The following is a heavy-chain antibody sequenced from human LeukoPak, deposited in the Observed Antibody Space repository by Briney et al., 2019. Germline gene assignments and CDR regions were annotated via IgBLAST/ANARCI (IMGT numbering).Heavy chain of an antibody. CDR3: ARDKMGAAGRLGWFDP. Sequence: ASVKVSCKASGYTFTDYYMHWVRQAPGQGLGWMGGINPNSGGTKYAQKFQGRVTMTRDTSISTAYMELSGLRSDDTAVYYCARDKMGAAGRLGWFDPWGQGTLVTVSS. D-gene: IGHD6-19*01. CDR2: INPNSGGT. J-gene: IGHJ5*02. V-gene: IGHV1-2*02. CDR1: GYTFTDYY.